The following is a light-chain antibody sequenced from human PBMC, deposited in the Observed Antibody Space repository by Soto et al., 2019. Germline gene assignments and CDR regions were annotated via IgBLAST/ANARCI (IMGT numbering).Light chain of an antibody. CDR3: QQRSNWPLT. V-gene: IGKV3-11*01. Sequence: EIVLTQSPATLSLSPGERATLSCRAGQSVSTFLAWYQQKPGQAPRLLIYDASKRATGIPIRFSGSGSGTDFTLTISSLEPEDFAFYYCQQRSNWPLTFGGGTKVEIK. J-gene: IGKJ4*01. CDR1: QSVSTF. CDR2: DAS.